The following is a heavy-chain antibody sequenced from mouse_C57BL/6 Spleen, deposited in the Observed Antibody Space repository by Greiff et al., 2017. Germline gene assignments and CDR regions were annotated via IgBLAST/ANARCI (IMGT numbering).Heavy chain of an antibody. CDR3: ARDGATMIKGFAY. V-gene: IGHV5-16*01. CDR2: INYDGSST. D-gene: IGHD2-4*01. CDR1: GFTFSDYY. Sequence: EVKLVESEGGLVQPGRSMKLSCTASGFTFSDYYMAWVRQVPEKGLEWVANINYDGSSTYYLDSLKSRFIISRDNAKNILYLQMSSLKSEDTATYYCARDGATMIKGFAYWGQGTLVTVSA. J-gene: IGHJ3*01.